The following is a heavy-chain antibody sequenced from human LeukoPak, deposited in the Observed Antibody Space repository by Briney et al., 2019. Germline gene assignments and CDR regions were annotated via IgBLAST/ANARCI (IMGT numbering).Heavy chain of an antibody. D-gene: IGHD6-13*01. CDR2: IYYSGST. Sequence: NPSETLSLTCTASGGSISSYYWSWIRQPPGKGLEWIGYIYYSGSTNYNPSLKSRVTISVDTSKNQFSLKLSSVTAADTAVYYCARVDIAAAGSLDPWGQGTLVTVSS. CDR1: GGSISSYY. CDR3: ARVDIAAAGSLDP. J-gene: IGHJ5*02. V-gene: IGHV4-59*01.